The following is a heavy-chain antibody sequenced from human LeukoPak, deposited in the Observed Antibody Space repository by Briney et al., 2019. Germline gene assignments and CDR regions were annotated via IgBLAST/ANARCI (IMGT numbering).Heavy chain of an antibody. V-gene: IGHV3-33*01. CDR3: ARGGPATTIDY. J-gene: IGHJ4*02. CDR2: IWYDGSYK. Sequence: PGGSLRLSCAASGFTFSGYGMDWVRPAPGKGLEWVAVIWYDGSYKYYADSVKGRFTISRDSSKNTVYLQMSSLRSEDTAVYYCARGGPATTIDYWGRGTLVTVSS. D-gene: IGHD1-1*01. CDR1: GFTFSGYG.